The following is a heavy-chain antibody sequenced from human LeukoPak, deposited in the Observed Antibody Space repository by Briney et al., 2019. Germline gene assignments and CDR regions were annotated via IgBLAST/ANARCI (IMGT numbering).Heavy chain of an antibody. CDR1: GGTFSSYA. Sequence: SVKVSCKASGGTFSSYAISWVRQAPGQGLEWMGRIIPILGITNYAQKFQGRVTITADKSTSAAYMELSSLRSEDTAVYYCASMGELRVDYFDYWGQGTLVTVSS. D-gene: IGHD3-16*01. V-gene: IGHV1-69*04. J-gene: IGHJ4*02. CDR2: IIPILGIT. CDR3: ASMGELRVDYFDY.